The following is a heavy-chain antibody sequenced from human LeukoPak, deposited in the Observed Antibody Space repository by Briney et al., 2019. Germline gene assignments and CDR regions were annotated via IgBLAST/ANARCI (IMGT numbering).Heavy chain of an antibody. CDR2: IYHSGST. J-gene: IGHJ4*02. CDR1: GGSISSSNW. D-gene: IGHD6-19*01. CDR3: ARDSISETQGSQWLVYLDY. Sequence: SGTLSLTCAVSGGSISSSNWWSWVRQPPGKGLEWIGEIYHSGSTNYNPSLKSRVTISVDTSKNQFSLKLSSVTAADTAVYYCARDSISETQGSQWLVYLDYWGQGTLVTVSS. V-gene: IGHV4-4*02.